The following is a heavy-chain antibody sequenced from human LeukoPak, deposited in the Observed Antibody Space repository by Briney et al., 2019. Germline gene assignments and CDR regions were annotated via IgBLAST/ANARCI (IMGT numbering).Heavy chain of an antibody. J-gene: IGHJ5*02. D-gene: IGHD6-13*01. CDR2: IGTSGGDT. CDR1: GFTFTSYA. CDR3: AKGGIAAAGFDP. V-gene: IGHV3-23*01. Sequence: PGGSLRLSCAASGFTFTSYAMAWVRQAPGKGLEWVSSIGTSGGDTLYADSVKGRFTISRDNSKNTLYLQMNSLRAEDTAVYYCAKGGIAAAGFDPWGQGTLVTVSS.